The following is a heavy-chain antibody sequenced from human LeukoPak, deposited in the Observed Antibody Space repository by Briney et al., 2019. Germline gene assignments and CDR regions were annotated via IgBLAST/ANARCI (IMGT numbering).Heavy chain of an antibody. CDR3: ARGRPHGNDY. Sequence: GGSLRLSCAASGFTFSSYWMNWVRQAPGKGLVWVSRIASDGSSTTYADSVKGRFSISRDNAKNTLYLQMNSLRVEDTAVYYCARGRPHGNDYWGQGTLVTVSA. CDR1: GFTFSSYW. CDR2: IASDGSST. J-gene: IGHJ4*02. D-gene: IGHD4-23*01. V-gene: IGHV3-74*01.